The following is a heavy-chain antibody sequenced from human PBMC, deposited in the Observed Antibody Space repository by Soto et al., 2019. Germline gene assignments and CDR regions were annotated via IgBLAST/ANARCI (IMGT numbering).Heavy chain of an antibody. J-gene: IGHJ5*02. CDR3: ASSPQRLFRQWELPSFDP. CDR1: GGTFSSYA. D-gene: IGHD1-26*01. V-gene: IGHV1-69*13. Sequence: ASVKVSCKASGGTFSSYAISWVRQAPGQGLEWMGGIIPIFGTANYAQKFQGRVTITADESTSTAYMELSSLRSEDTAVYYCASSPQRLFRQWELPSFDPWGQGPLVTVSS. CDR2: IIPIFGTA.